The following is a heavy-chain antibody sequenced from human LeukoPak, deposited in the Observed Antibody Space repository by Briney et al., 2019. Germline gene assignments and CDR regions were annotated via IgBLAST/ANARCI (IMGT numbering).Heavy chain of an antibody. J-gene: IGHJ4*02. D-gene: IGHD2-15*01. CDR3: AKQLGYCSDGSCYFPY. V-gene: IGHV3-23*01. CDR1: GFTFSSYG. Sequence: GGSQRLSCAASGFTFSSYGMHWVRQAPGKGLEWVSAISNNGGYTYYADSVQGRFTISRDNSKSTLCLQMNSLRAEDTAVYYCAKQLGYCSDGSCYFPYWGQGTLVTVSS. CDR2: ISNNGGYT.